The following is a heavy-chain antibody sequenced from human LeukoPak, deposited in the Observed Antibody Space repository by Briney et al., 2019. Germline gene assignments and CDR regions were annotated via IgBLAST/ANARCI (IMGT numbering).Heavy chain of an antibody. CDR1: GGSISSSSYY. CDR3: ARVVSCDFWSGSEDGIGSAFDI. V-gene: IGHV4-61*02. J-gene: IGHJ3*02. Sequence: SSETLSLTCTVSGGSISSSSYYWSWIRQPAGKGLEWIGRIYTSGSTNYNPSLKSRVTMSVDTSKNQFSLKLSSVTAADTAVYYCARVVSCDFWSGSEDGIGSAFDIWGQGTMVTVSS. D-gene: IGHD3-3*01. CDR2: IYTSGST.